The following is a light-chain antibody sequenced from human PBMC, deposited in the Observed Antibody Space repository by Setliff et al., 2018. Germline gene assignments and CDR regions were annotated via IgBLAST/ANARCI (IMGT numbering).Light chain of an antibody. CDR1: SSDIGAYDY. J-gene: IGLJ1*01. Sequence: QSVLTQPASVSGSPGQSITISCTGSSSDIGAYDYVSWYQQHPGKVPKLMIYEVNRRPSGVPDRFSGSKSGNTASLTVSGLQAEDEADYYCSAYAGSNNWGVFGTGTKVTVL. CDR2: EVN. V-gene: IGLV2-8*01. CDR3: SAYAGSNNWGV.